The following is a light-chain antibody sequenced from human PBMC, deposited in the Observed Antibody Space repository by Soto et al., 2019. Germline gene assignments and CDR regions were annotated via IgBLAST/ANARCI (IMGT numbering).Light chain of an antibody. V-gene: IGKV1-5*01. CDR2: DAS. CDR1: QTISNW. Sequence: DIQMTQSPSTLSASVGDRVTITCRASQTISNWLAWYQQRPGKAPKLLIYDASNLESGVPSRFSGSGFGTEFTLTISSLQPDDFATYYCQQYNSDETFGQGTKVDIK. J-gene: IGKJ1*01. CDR3: QQYNSDET.